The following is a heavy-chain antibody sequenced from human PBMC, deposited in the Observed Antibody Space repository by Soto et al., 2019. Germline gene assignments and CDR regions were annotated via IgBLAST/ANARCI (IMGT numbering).Heavy chain of an antibody. CDR2: IRSKANSYAT. CDR1: GFTFSGSA. Sequence: EVPLVESGGGLVQPGGSLKLSCAASGFTFSGSAMHWVRQASGKGLEWVGRIRSKANSYATAYAASVKGRFTISRDDSQNTAYLQMNSLKTEDTAVYYCTRHDSNYDFWSGSPPRYGMDVWGQGTTVTVSS. CDR3: TRHDSNYDFWSGSPPRYGMDV. V-gene: IGHV3-73*01. J-gene: IGHJ6*02. D-gene: IGHD3-3*01.